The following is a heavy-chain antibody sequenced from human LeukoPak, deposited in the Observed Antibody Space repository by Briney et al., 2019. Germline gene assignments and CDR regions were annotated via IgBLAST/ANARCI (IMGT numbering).Heavy chain of an antibody. V-gene: IGHV3-23*01. CDR2: ISGSGGST. CDR1: GFTFSSYA. J-gene: IGHJ4*02. CDR3: AKDLGSMVVAANRGFDY. D-gene: IGHD2-15*01. Sequence: PGGSLRLSCAASGFTFSSYAMSWVRQAPGKGLEWVSAISGSGGSTYYADSVKGRFTISRDNSKNTLYLQMNSLRAEDTAVYYCAKDLGSMVVAANRGFDYWGQGTLVTVSS.